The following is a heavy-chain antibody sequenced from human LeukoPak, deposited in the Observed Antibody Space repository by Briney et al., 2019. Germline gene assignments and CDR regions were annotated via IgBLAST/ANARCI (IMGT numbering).Heavy chain of an antibody. Sequence: PGGSLRLSCAASGFTFSNYEMNWVRQAPGKGLEWVSAISGSDTATFYADSVRGRLTISRDSSKNTMYLQMNSLRAEDTAVYYCAKDFLWSVEGFSFDHWGQGTLVTVSS. CDR2: ISGSDTAT. D-gene: IGHD3-10*01. CDR1: GFTFSNYE. J-gene: IGHJ4*02. CDR3: AKDFLWSVEGFSFDH. V-gene: IGHV3-23*01.